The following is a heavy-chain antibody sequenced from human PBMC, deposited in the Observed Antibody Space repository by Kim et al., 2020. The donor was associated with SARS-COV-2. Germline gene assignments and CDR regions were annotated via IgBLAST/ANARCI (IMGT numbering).Heavy chain of an antibody. Sequence: GGSLRLSCAASGFTFSSYAMHWVRQAPGKGLEWVAVISYDGSNKYYADSVKGRFTISRDNSKNTLYLQMNSLRAEDTAVYYCARDSDGIAVAGYYFDYWG. J-gene: IGHJ4*01. CDR3: ARDSDGIAVAGYYFDY. D-gene: IGHD6-19*01. CDR2: ISYDGSNK. CDR1: GFTFSSYA. V-gene: IGHV3-30*04.